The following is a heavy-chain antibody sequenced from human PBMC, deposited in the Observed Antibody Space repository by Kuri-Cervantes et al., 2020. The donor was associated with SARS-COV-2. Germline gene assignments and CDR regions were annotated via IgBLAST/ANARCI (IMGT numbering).Heavy chain of an antibody. Sequence: GESLKISCAASGFTFSSYSMNWVRQAPGKGLEWVSSISSSSYIYYADSVKGRFTISRDNAKNSLYLQMNSLRAEDTAVYYCARELATGIAAAGTRGWFDPWGQGTLVTVSS. CDR2: ISSSSYI. D-gene: IGHD6-13*01. V-gene: IGHV3-21*01. CDR1: GFTFSSYS. CDR3: ARELATGIAAAGTRGWFDP. J-gene: IGHJ5*02.